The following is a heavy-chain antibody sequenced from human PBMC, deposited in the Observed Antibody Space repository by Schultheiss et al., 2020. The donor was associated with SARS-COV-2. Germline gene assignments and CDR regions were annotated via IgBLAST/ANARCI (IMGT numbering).Heavy chain of an antibody. CDR2: ISSSSTYI. D-gene: IGHD1-20*01. CDR1: GFTFSSYT. J-gene: IGHJ4*02. CDR3: AKGGPPYNWNDQNFDY. V-gene: IGHV3-21*01. Sequence: GGSLRLSCAASGFTFSSYTMNWVRQAPGKGLEWVSSISSSSTYIHYADSLKGRFTISRDNAKNSLYLQMNSLRAEDTAVYYCAKGGPPYNWNDQNFDYWGQGTLVTVSS.